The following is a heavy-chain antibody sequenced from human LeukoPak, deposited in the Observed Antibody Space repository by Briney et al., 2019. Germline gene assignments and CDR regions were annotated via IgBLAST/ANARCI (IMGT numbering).Heavy chain of an antibody. CDR3: AKVGQQLGRTLNYYYYYGMDV. CDR1: GFTFSSYA. V-gene: IGHV3-23*01. Sequence: GGSLRLSCAASGFTFSSYAMSWVRQAPGKGLEWVSAISGSGGSTYYADSVKGRFTISRDNSKDTLYLQMNSLRAEDTAVYYCAKVGQQLGRTLNYYYYYGMDVWGQGTTVTVSS. J-gene: IGHJ6*02. CDR2: ISGSGGST. D-gene: IGHD6-13*01.